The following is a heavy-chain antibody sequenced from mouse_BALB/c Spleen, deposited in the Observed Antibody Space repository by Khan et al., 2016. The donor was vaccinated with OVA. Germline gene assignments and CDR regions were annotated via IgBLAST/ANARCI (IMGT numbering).Heavy chain of an antibody. V-gene: IGHV1-20*02. D-gene: IGHD1-1*01. J-gene: IGHJ2*01. CDR3: ARISGSDVDY. Sequence: VQLQQSGPELVKPGASVKISCKASGYSFTGYFMNWVMQSHGKSLEWIGRINPHIGETFYNPKFKGKATLTADESSSTAHMELRSLASEDSAVYYCARISGSDVDYWGQGTTLTVSS. CDR1: GYSFTGYF. CDR2: INPHIGET.